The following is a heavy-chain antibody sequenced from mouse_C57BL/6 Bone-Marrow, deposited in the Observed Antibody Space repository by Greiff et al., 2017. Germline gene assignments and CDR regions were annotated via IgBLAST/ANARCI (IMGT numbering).Heavy chain of an antibody. CDR2: ISSGGSYT. D-gene: IGHD1-1*01. CDR1: GFTFSSYG. V-gene: IGHV5-6*01. Sequence: EVQRVESGGDLVKPGGSLKLSCAASGFTFSSYGMSWVRQTPDKRLEWVATISSGGSYTYYPDSVKGRFTISRDNAKNTLYLQMSSLKSEDTAMYYCASPYSHYYGSRSWFAYWGQGTLVTVSA. CDR3: ASPYSHYYGSRSWFAY. J-gene: IGHJ3*01.